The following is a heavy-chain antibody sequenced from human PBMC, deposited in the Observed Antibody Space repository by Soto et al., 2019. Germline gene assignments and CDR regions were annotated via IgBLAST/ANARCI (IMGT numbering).Heavy chain of an antibody. CDR3: ARDFDYYDSSGYYYGIDY. V-gene: IGHV3-33*01. Sequence: GGSLRLSCVAPGVIFSGYGMHWVRQAPGKGLEWVAVIRFDGSNIYYADSVKGRFTISRDNSKSTLYLQMNSLRAEDTAVYYCARDFDYYDSSGYYYGIDYWGQGTLVTVSS. D-gene: IGHD3-22*01. CDR2: IRFDGSNI. CDR1: GVIFSGYG. J-gene: IGHJ4*02.